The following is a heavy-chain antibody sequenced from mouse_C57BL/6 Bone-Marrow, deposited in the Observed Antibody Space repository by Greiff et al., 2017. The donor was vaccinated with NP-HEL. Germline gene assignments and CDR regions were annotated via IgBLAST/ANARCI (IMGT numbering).Heavy chain of an antibody. CDR1: GYTFTSYW. J-gene: IGHJ2*01. Sequence: QVQLQQPGAELVKPGASVKLSCKASGYTFTSYWMHWVKQRPGRGLEWIGRIDPNSGGTKYNEKFKSKATLTVDKPSSTAYMQLSSLTSEDSAVYYGARVRRIIAPGDYFDYWGQGTTLTVSS. V-gene: IGHV1-72*01. CDR2: IDPNSGGT. CDR3: ARVRRIIAPGDYFDY. D-gene: IGHD1-1*01.